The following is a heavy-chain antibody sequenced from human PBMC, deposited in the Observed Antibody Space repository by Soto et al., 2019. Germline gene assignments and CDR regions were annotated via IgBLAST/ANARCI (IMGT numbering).Heavy chain of an antibody. J-gene: IGHJ3*01. Sequence: PGGSLRLSCAASRLTFNIYDIYWVRQAPGKGLEWLSLISYDGSNKYYADSVKGRFTISRYNSKNTLYLQMGRLRPDDTAVYHWAMIHRGSDGFNVWGQGTVVT. CDR3: AMIHRGSDGFNV. CDR2: ISYDGSNK. D-gene: IGHD3-16*01. CDR1: RLTFNIYD. V-gene: IGHV3-30*03.